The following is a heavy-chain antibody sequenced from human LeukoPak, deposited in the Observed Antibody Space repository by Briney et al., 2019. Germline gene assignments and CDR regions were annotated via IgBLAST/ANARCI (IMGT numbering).Heavy chain of an antibody. CDR1: GYTFTGYY. J-gene: IGHJ4*02. V-gene: IGHV1-2*02. CDR2: INPNSGGT. D-gene: IGHD3-3*01. Sequence: ASVKVSCKASGYTFTGYYMHWVRQAPGQGLEWMGWINPNSGGTNYAQKFQGRVTMTRDTSISTAYMELSRLRSDDTAVYYCARGRSLRFLEWFVNYWGQGTLVAVSS. CDR3: ARGRSLRFLEWFVNY.